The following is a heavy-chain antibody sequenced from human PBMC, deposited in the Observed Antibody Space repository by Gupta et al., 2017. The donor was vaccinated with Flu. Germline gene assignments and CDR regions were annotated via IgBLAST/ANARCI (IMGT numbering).Heavy chain of an antibody. Sequence: EVQLVESGGGLVKPGGSLTLSCTISGFTFSDYSMNWVRQAPGKGLEWFSLISRSSSYIYYADSVKGRFTISRDNARSSLHLQMNSLRGEDTAVYYCVRDSGSGMDWGQGTLVTVSS. J-gene: IGHJ4*02. CDR2: ISRSSSYI. D-gene: IGHD1-26*01. V-gene: IGHV3-21*01. CDR3: VRDSGSGMD. CDR1: GFTFSDYS.